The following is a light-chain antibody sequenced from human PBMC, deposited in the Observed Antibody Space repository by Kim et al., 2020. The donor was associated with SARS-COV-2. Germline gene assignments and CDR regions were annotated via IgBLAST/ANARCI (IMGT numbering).Light chain of an antibody. Sequence: PASISCRSSQSLLHSNGYDYLDWYLQKPGQSPHLLIYSDSNRASGVPDRFSGSGSGTDFTLKISRVEAEDVGVYYCMQTLQSPPTFGQGTKVDIK. CDR3: MQTLQSPPT. CDR1: QSLLHSNGYDY. V-gene: IGKV2-28*01. J-gene: IGKJ1*01. CDR2: SDS.